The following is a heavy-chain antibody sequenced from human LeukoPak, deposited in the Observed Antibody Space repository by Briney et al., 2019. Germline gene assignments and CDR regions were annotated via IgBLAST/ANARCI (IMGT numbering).Heavy chain of an antibody. CDR1: GFTFSSYA. V-gene: IGHV3-23*01. Sequence: GGSLRLSCAASGFTFSSYAVSWVRQAPGKGLEWVSAISGSGGSTCYADSVKGRFTISRDNAKNSLYLQMNSLRAEDTAVYYCARDGQQLDYWGQGTLVTVSS. CDR3: ARDGQQLDY. J-gene: IGHJ4*02. CDR2: ISGSGGST. D-gene: IGHD6-13*01.